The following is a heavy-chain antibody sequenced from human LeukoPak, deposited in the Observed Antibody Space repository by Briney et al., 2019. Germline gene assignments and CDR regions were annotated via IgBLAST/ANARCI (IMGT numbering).Heavy chain of an antibody. CDR2: INPNGGGR. CDR1: GYTFTGYY. V-gene: IGHV1-2*02. J-gene: IGHJ6*02. D-gene: IGHD6-19*01. CDR3: ARGRAVASFYYYGMDV. Sequence: GASVKVSYKASGYTFTGYYMHWVRQAPGQGLEWMGWINPNGGGRNYAQKFQGRVTMTRDTSISTAYMELSRLRSDDTAVYYCARGRAVASFYYYGMDVWGQGTTVTVSS.